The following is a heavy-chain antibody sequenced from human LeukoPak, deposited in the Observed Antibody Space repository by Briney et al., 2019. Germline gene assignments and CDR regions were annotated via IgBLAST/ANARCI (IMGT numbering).Heavy chain of an antibody. CDR2: MSPDSGNT. CDR1: GYTFTSYD. CDR3: ARVSMRVRGARRFDP. Sequence: PGASVKVSCKASGYTFTSYDVNWVRQATGQGLEWMGWMSPDSGNTGYAQKFQGRVTMTRDTSISTAYLDLSSLTSEDTAVYYCARVSMRVRGARRFDPWGQGTLVTVSS. D-gene: IGHD3-10*01. V-gene: IGHV1-8*01. J-gene: IGHJ5*02.